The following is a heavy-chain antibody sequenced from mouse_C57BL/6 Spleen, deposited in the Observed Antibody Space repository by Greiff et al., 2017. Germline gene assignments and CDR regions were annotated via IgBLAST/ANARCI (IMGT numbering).Heavy chain of an antibody. CDR2: IDPSDSYT. V-gene: IGHV1-50*01. Sequence: QVQLQQPGAELVKPGASVKLSCKASGYTFTSYWMQWVKQRPGQGLEWIGEIDPSDSYTNYNQKFKGKATLTVDTSSSTAYMQLSSLTSEDSAVYYCARRGPLYSNFFDYWGQGTTLTVSS. D-gene: IGHD2-5*01. CDR1: GYTFTSYW. J-gene: IGHJ2*01. CDR3: ARRGPLYSNFFDY.